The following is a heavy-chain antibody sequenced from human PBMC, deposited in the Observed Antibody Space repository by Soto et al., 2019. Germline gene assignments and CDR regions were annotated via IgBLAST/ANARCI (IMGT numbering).Heavy chain of an antibody. V-gene: IGHV3-23*01. J-gene: IGHJ4*02. CDR3: AKRDYGSGTYSYYFDY. Sequence: GGSMRLSCSASGFTFSSYAMTWVRQAPGKGLEWVSAISGSGGNTYYADSVKGRFTISRDNSKNTLFFQMNSLRVEDTAIYYCAKRDYGSGTYSYYFDYWGQGTLVTVSS. CDR1: GFTFSSYA. CDR2: ISGSGGNT. D-gene: IGHD3-10*01.